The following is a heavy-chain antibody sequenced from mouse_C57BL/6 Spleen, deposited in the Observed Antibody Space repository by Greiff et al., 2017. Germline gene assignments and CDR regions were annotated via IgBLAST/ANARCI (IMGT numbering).Heavy chain of an antibody. CDR1: GYAFSSSW. V-gene: IGHV1-82*01. D-gene: IGHD1-2*01. CDR3: AREDYGGYFDV. Sequence: QVQLQQSGPELVKPGASVKISCKASGYAFSSSWMNWVKQRPGKGLEWIGRIYPGDGDTNYNGKFKGKATLTAEKSSSSAYMPLSSLTSEDSAVYFCAREDYGGYFDVWGTGTTVTVSS. J-gene: IGHJ1*03. CDR2: IYPGDGDT.